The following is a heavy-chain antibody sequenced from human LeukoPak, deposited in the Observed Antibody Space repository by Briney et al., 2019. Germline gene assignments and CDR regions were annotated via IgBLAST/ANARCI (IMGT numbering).Heavy chain of an antibody. CDR3: ARAERNAFDI. CDR1: GGSISSGDYY. V-gene: IGHV4-30-4*08. Sequence: SETPSLTCTVSGGSISSGDYYWSWIRQPPGKGLEWIGYIHYSGSTYYNPSLKSRVTISVDTSKNQFSLKLSSVTAADTAVYYCARAERNAFDIWGQGTMVTVSS. CDR2: IHYSGST. D-gene: IGHD1-1*01. J-gene: IGHJ3*02.